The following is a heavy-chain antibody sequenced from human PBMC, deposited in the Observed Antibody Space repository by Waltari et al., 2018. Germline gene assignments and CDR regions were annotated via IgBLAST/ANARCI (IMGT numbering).Heavy chain of an antibody. CDR3: ARDRRNLRGYSYGGSYFDY. Sequence: QVQLQESGPGLVKPSQTLSLTCTVSGGSISSGSYYWSWLRQPAGKGLEWIGRIYTSGSTNYNPSLKSRVTISVDTSKNQSSLKLSSVTAADTAVYYCARDRRNLRGYSYGGSYFDYWGQGTLVTVSS. CDR1: GGSISSGSYY. CDR2: IYTSGST. J-gene: IGHJ4*02. V-gene: IGHV4-61*02. D-gene: IGHD5-18*01.